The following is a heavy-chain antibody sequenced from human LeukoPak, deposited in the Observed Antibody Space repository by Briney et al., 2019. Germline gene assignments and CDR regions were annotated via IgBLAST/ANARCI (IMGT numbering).Heavy chain of an antibody. CDR2: VYHSGST. J-gene: IGHJ4*02. D-gene: IGHD5-18*01. V-gene: IGHV4-4*02. CDR1: GVTLSSYAM. CDR3: ARDSGRGYSFNYGY. Sequence: PGGSLRLSCAASGVTLSSYAMSWARQPPGKGLEWIGEVYHSGSTNYNPSLKSRVTISVDMSKNQFSLRLSSVTAADTAVYYCARDSGRGYSFNYGYWGQGTLVTVSS.